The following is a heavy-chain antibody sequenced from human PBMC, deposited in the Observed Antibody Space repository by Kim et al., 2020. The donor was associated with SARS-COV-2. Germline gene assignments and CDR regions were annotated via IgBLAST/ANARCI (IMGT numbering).Heavy chain of an antibody. Sequence: YADSVKGRFSISRDNAKRFLYLQMNSLRAEDTALYYCAKVHRIAERSFDLWGQGTLVTVSS. CDR3: AKVHRIAERSFDL. D-gene: IGHD2-15*01. J-gene: IGHJ4*02. V-gene: IGHV3-9*01.